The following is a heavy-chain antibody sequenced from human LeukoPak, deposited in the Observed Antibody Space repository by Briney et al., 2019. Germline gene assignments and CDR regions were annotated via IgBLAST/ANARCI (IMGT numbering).Heavy chain of an antibody. D-gene: IGHD6-13*01. V-gene: IGHV3-33*01. CDR3: ARDRNMYSSSWYMVY. Sequence: PGRSLRLSCAASGFTFSSYGMHWVRQAPGKGLEWVAVIWYDGSNKYYADSVKGRFTISRDNSKNTLYLQMNSLRAEDTAVYYCARDRNMYSSSWYMVYWGQGTPVTVSS. J-gene: IGHJ4*02. CDR2: IWYDGSNK. CDR1: GFTFSSYG.